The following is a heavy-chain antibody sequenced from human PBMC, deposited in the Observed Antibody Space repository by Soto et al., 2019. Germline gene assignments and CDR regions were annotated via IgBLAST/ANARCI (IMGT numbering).Heavy chain of an antibody. CDR1: GITFTAYA. CDR2: ISGSGGST. J-gene: IGHJ4*02. Sequence: EVQLLESGGGLVQPGGSLRLSCAASGITFTAYAMSWVRQAPGKGLEWVSRISGSGGSTYYADSVKGRLTISRDNSTNTLYLQMTSLRAEDTAVYYCATIIIPAATNFYWGQGTLVTVSS. D-gene: IGHD2-2*01. CDR3: ATIIIPAATNFY. V-gene: IGHV3-23*01.